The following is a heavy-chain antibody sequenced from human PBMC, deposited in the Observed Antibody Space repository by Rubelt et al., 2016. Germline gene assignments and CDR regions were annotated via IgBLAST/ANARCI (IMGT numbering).Heavy chain of an antibody. CDR1: GGSISSYY. CDR2: IYYGGST. J-gene: IGHJ5*02. CDR3: ARDQYRLLKADWFDP. V-gene: IGHV4-59*01. D-gene: IGHD2-2*01. Sequence: QVQLQESGPGLVKPSETLSLTCTVSGGSISSYYWSWIRQPPGKGLEWIGSIYYGGSTNYNPSLKSRVTISVETSKNQFSLKLSSVTAAETAMYYCARDQYRLLKADWFDPWGQGTLVTVSS.